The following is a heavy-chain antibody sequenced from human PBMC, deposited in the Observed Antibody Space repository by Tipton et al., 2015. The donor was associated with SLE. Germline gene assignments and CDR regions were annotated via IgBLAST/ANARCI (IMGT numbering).Heavy chain of an antibody. CDR1: GYTFTSYY. D-gene: IGHD2-2*02. Sequence: QLVQSGPEVKKPGASVKVSCKASGYTFTSYYMHWVRQAPGQGLEWMGIINPSGGSTSYAQKFQGRVTMTRDTSTSTVYMELSSLRSEDTAVYYCARDWGYCSSTSCYTPLGGMDVWGQGTTVTVSS. V-gene: IGHV1-46*01. J-gene: IGHJ6*02. CDR2: INPSGGST. CDR3: ARDWGYCSSTSCYTPLGGMDV.